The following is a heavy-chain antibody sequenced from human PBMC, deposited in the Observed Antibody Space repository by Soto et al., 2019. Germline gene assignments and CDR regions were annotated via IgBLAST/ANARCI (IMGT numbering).Heavy chain of an antibody. CDR3: ARRV. J-gene: IGHJ4*02. Sequence: EVQVSESGGGLVQPGGSLRLSCASSGFTFSHYPMNWVRQAPGKGLEWVSGISAGGDRTYYADSVKGRFTIFRDNSKNSVSLQMTSLRVEDTAVYYCARRVWGQGTLVTVPS. CDR1: GFTFSHYP. CDR2: ISAGGDRT. V-gene: IGHV3-23*01.